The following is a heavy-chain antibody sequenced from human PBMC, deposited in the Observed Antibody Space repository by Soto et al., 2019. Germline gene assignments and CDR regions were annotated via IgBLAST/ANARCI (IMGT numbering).Heavy chain of an antibody. CDR1: GFTFSSYA. J-gene: IGHJ4*02. Sequence: EVQLLESGGGLVQPGGSLRLSCAASGFTFSSYAMSWVRQAPGKGLEWVSGISGSGGSTYYADSVRRRFTVSRDNSKKTVYLQMNSLRAEDTAVYYCAKDFYESPLYFYRWGQGTLVTVSS. V-gene: IGHV3-23*01. CDR3: AKDFYESPLYFYR. D-gene: IGHD3-3*01. CDR2: ISGSGGST.